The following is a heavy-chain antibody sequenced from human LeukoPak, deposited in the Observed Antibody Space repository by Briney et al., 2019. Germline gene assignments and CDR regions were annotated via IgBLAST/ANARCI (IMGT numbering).Heavy chain of an antibody. CDR2: IYYSGST. CDR1: GGSISSYY. CDR3: ARVASFYYYYMDV. D-gene: IGHD2-15*01. J-gene: IGHJ6*03. Sequence: RPSETLSLTCTVSGGSISSYYWSWIRQPPGKGLEWIGYIYYSGSTNYNPSLKSRVTISVDTSKNQFSLKLSSVTAADTAVYYCARVASFYYYYMDVWAKGTTVTVSS. V-gene: IGHV4-59*01.